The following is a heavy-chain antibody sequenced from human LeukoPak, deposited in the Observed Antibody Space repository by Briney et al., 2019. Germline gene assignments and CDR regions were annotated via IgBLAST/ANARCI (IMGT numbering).Heavy chain of an antibody. J-gene: IGHJ5*02. V-gene: IGHV3-74*01. CDR3: ARPGIAAAGTRGNWFDP. CDR1: GFTFSSYW. D-gene: IGHD6-13*01. CDR2: INSDGSST. Sequence: GGSLRLSCAASGFTFSSYWMHWVRQAPGKGLVWVSRINSDGSSTSYADSVKGRFTISRDNAKNTLYLQMNSLRAEDTAVYYCARPGIAAAGTRGNWFDPWGQGTLVTVSS.